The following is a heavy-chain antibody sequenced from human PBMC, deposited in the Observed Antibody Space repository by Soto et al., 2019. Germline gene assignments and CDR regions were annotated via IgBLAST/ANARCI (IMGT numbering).Heavy chain of an antibody. CDR1: GGSISSYY. CDR2: SYDSGST. J-gene: IGHJ6*02. CDR3: ASRIQYSYGMDV. V-gene: IGHV4-59*08. D-gene: IGHD5-18*01. Sequence: QVQLQESGPGLVKPSETLSLTCTVSGGSISSYYWTWIRQPPGKGLEWIGYSYDSGSTNYHPSLTSRATISVDTSKNQFSLKLSSVTAADTAVYYCASRIQYSYGMDVWGQGTTVTVSS.